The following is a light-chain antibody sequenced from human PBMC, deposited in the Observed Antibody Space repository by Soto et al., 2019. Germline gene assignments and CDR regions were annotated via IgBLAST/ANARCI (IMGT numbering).Light chain of an antibody. J-gene: IGKJ1*01. V-gene: IGKV3-11*01. CDR3: QQRSSWPWT. CDR2: DVS. Sequence: EIVLTQSPATLSLFPGERATLSCRASQSVSSYLAWYQQKPGQAPRLLMYDVSNRATGIPASFSGSGSGTDFTLTITSIEPEDLAVYYCQQRSSWPWTFGQGTKLEIK. CDR1: QSVSSY.